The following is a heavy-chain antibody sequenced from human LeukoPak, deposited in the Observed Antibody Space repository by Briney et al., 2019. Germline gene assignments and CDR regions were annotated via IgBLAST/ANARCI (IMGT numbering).Heavy chain of an antibody. CDR3: ARHGYCSSTSCLRDNWFDP. CDR1: GGSIGSYY. CDR2: IYYSGST. J-gene: IGHJ5*02. D-gene: IGHD2-2*03. Sequence: SQTLSLTCTVSGGSIGSYYWSWIRQPPGKGLEWIGYIYYSGSTNYNPSLKSRVTISVDTSKNQFSLKLSSVTAADTAVYYCARHGYCSSTSCLRDNWFDPWGQGTLVTVSS. V-gene: IGHV4-59*01.